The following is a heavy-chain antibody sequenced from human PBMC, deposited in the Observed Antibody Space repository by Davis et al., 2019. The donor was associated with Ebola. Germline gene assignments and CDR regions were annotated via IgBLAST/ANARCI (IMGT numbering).Heavy chain of an antibody. CDR2: INHSGST. D-gene: IGHD3-16*01. CDR1: GGSFSGYY. CDR3: ARVMMITFGGYGMDV. J-gene: IGHJ6*04. Sequence: PSETLSLTCAVYGGSFSGYYWSWIRQPPGKGLEWIGEINHSGSTNYNPSLKSRVTISVDTSKNQFSLKLSSVTAADTAVYYCARVMMITFGGYGMDVWGKGTTVTVSS. V-gene: IGHV4-34*01.